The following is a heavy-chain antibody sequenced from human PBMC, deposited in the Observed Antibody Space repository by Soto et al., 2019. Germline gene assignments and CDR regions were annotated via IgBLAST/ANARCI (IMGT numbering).Heavy chain of an antibody. V-gene: IGHV1-3*01. Sequence: QVQLVQSGAEVKKPGASVKVSCKASGYTFTSYAMHWVRQAPGQGLEWMGWINAGNGNSEYSQKFQGRVTITRDTAATTAYMELSSLRSEDTAVYYCARGVGQFDYWGQGTLVTVSS. CDR1: GYTFTSYA. D-gene: IGHD3-10*01. CDR3: ARGVGQFDY. J-gene: IGHJ4*02. CDR2: INAGNGNS.